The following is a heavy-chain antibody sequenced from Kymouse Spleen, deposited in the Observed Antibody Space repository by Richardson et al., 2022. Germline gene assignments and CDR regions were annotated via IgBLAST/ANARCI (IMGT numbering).Heavy chain of an antibody. CDR3: ASHVDTAMVTGWGSFDY. CDR1: GFTFSSYG. Sequence: QVQLVESGGGVVQPGRSLRLSCAASGFTFSSYGMHWVRQAPGKGLEWVAVIWYDGSNKYYADSVKGRFTISRDNSKNTLYLQMNSLRAEDTAVYYCASHVDTAMVTGWGSFDYWGQGTLVTVSS. D-gene: IGHD5-18,IGHD5-18*01. J-gene: IGHJ4*02. V-gene: IGHV3-33*01. CDR2: IWYDGSNK.